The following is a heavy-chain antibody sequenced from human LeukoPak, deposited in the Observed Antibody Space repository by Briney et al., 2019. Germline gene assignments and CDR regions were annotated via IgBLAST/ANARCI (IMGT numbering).Heavy chain of an antibody. CDR2: ISAYNGNT. V-gene: IGHV1-18*01. J-gene: IGHJ3*02. CDR3: ARDREVVEMATISGRAFDI. Sequence: ASVKVSCKASGYTFTSYGISWVRQAPGQGLEWMGWISAYNGNTNYAQKLQGRVTMTTDTSTSTVYMELSSLRSEDTAVYYCARDREVVEMATISGRAFDIWGQGTMVTVSS. D-gene: IGHD5-24*01. CDR1: GYTFTSYG.